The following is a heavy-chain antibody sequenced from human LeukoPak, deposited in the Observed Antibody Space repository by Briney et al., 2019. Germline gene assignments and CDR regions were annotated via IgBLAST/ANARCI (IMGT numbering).Heavy chain of an antibody. CDR3: ASTEYYYDSSGYYSWFDP. V-gene: IGHV1-2*02. CDR2: INPNSGGT. D-gene: IGHD3-22*01. CDR1: GFTFTGYY. J-gene: IGHJ5*02. Sequence: ASVKVSCKASGFTFTGYYMHWVRQAPGQGLEWMGWINPNSGGTEYVQKFQGRVTMTGDTSISTAYMELSSLRSEDTAVYYCASTEYYYDSSGYYSWFDPWGQGTLVTVSS.